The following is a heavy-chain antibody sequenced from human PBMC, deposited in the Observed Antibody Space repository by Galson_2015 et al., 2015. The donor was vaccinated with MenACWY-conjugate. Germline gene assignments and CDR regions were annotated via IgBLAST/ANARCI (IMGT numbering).Heavy chain of an antibody. CDR1: GFTFGDNV. Sequence: SLRLSCAASGFTFGDNVMSWFRQAPGKGLEWKSFIRSKAYGGTTGYAASVKGRFTISRDDSQGIAYLQMNSLETEDTAIYFCARAFDNSGYYKAPVDCWGQGTLVTVSS. CDR2: IRSKAYGGTT. V-gene: IGHV3-49*03. CDR3: ARAFDNSGYYKAPVDC. J-gene: IGHJ4*02. D-gene: IGHD3-22*01.